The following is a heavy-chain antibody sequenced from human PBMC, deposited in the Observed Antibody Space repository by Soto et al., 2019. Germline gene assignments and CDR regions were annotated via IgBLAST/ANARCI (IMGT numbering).Heavy chain of an antibody. CDR2: ISSSSGYI. V-gene: IGHV3-21*01. CDR3: ARDLYARYDFWSGYYPFDY. D-gene: IGHD3-3*01. Sequence: GGSLRLSCTASGFTFSSYSMNWVRQAPGKGLEWVSSISSSSGYIYYADSLKGRLTISRDNAKNSLYLQMNSLRAEDTAMYYCARDLYARYDFWSGYYPFDYWGQGTLVTVSS. J-gene: IGHJ4*02. CDR1: GFTFSSYS.